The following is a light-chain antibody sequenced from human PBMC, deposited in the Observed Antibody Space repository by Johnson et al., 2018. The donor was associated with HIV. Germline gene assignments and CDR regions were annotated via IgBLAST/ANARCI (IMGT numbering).Light chain of an antibody. CDR1: SSNIGSNT. J-gene: IGLJ1*01. V-gene: IGLV1-44*01. CDR3: AAWDYSLNGRYV. Sequence: QSVLTQPPSASGTPGQRVTISCSGSSSNIGSNTVNWYQQLPGTAPKLLIYSNNQRPSGVPDRFSGSKSGTSASLAISGLQSEAEADYYCAAWDYSLNGRYVFGTGTKVTVL. CDR2: SNN.